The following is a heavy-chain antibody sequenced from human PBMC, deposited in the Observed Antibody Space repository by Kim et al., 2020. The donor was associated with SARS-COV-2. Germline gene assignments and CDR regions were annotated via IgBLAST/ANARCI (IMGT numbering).Heavy chain of an antibody. CDR1: GYTFTSYA. J-gene: IGHJ5*02. D-gene: IGHD6-13*01. Sequence: ASVKVSCKASGYTFTSYAMNWVRQAPGQGLEWMGWINTNTGNPTYAQGFTGRFVFSLDTSVSTAYLQISSLKAEDTAVYYCARDHPPIYPWGVYGGSMGKQQLVRSWFDPWGQGTLVTVSS. V-gene: IGHV7-4-1*02. CDR3: ARDHPPIYPWGVYGGSMGKQQLVRSWFDP. CDR2: INTNTGNP.